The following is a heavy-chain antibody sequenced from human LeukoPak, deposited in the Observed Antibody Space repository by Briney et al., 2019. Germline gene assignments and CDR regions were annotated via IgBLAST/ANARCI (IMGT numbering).Heavy chain of an antibody. Sequence: GASVKVSCKASGGTFSSYAISWVRQAPGQGLEWMGGIIPIFGTANYAQKFQGRVTITADESTSTAYMELSSLRSEDTAVYYCARGVNEVGYTGGWFDPWGQGTLVTVSS. D-gene: IGHD5-24*01. CDR3: ARGVNEVGYTGGWFDP. J-gene: IGHJ5*02. CDR1: GGTFSSYA. CDR2: IIPIFGTA. V-gene: IGHV1-69*13.